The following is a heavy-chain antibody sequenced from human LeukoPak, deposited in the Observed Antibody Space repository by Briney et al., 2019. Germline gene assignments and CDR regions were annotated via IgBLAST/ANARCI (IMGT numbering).Heavy chain of an antibody. J-gene: IGHJ4*02. Sequence: PGGSLRLSCAASGFTFSRYWMHWVRQVPGEGLLWVARIKSDGSITWYADSVKGRFTISRDNARNTLFLQMHSLRAEDTALYYCARDHDAEGTSIDLWGQGTLVTVSS. CDR1: GFTFSRYW. CDR3: ARDHDAEGTSIDL. CDR2: IKSDGSIT. D-gene: IGHD1-7*01. V-gene: IGHV3-74*01.